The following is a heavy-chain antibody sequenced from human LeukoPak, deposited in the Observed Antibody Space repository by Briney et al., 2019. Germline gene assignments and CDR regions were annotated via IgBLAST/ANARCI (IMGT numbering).Heavy chain of an antibody. D-gene: IGHD3-22*01. V-gene: IGHV4-30-4*01. J-gene: IGHJ5*02. CDR2: IYYTGST. CDR1: GGSITSGDCY. CDR3: ARRRSGSGLFDP. Sequence: NASETLSLTCTVSGGSITSGDCYWSWIRQPPGKGLEWIGYIYYTGSTHFNPSLESRITISRDTPKNQFSLKLSSVTAADTAVYYCARRRSGSGLFDPWGQGTLVTVSS.